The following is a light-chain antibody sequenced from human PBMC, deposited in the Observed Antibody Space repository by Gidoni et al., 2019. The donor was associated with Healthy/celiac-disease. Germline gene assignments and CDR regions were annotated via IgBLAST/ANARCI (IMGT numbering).Light chain of an antibody. J-gene: IGKJ1*01. CDR3: QQYNSPWT. CDR2: KAS. CDR1: QSIGSW. V-gene: IGKV1-5*03. Sequence: DIQMTQSPSTLYASVGDRVTITCRASQSIGSWLAWYQQKPGKAPKLLIYKASSLESGFPSRFSGSGSGTEFTLTISSLQPDDFATYYCQQYNSPWTFGQGTKVEIK.